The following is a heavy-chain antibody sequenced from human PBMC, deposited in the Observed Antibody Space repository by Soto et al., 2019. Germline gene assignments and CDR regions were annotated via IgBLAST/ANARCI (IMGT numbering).Heavy chain of an antibody. CDR2: IYYSGST. CDR1: GGSISSYY. V-gene: IGHV4-59*01. D-gene: IGHD3-10*01. CDR3: ASYGVNDY. J-gene: IGHJ4*02. Sequence: TLSLTCTVSGGSISSYYWSWIRQPPGKGLEWIGYIYYSGSTNYNPSLKSRVTISVDTSKNQFSLKLSSVTAADTAVYYCASYGVNDYWGQGTLVTVSS.